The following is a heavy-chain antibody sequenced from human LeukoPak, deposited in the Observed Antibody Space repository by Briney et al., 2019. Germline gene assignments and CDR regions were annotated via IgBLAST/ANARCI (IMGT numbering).Heavy chain of an antibody. CDR3: AGSWSPYDAFDI. J-gene: IGHJ3*02. V-gene: IGHV3-30*02. CDR1: GFTFSSYG. Sequence: TGGSLRLSCAASGFTFSSYGMHWVRQAPGKGLEWVAFIRYDGSNKYYADSVKGRFTISRDNSKNTLYLQMNSLRAEDTAVYYCAGSWSPYDAFDIWGQGTMVSVSS. D-gene: IGHD6-13*01. CDR2: IRYDGSNK.